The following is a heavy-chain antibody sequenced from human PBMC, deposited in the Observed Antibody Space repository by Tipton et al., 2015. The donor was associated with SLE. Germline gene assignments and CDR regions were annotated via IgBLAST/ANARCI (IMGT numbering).Heavy chain of an antibody. CDR3: ARDGGAGRAALDI. V-gene: IGHV4-61*02. Sequence: LRLSCTVSGGPISTKNYYWSWIRQPAGKGLEWIGRIYDIGNTNFNPSLKSRVTISIDTSKNQVPLKLTSVTAADTAVYYCARDGGAGRAALDIWGQGTAVTVSS. J-gene: IGHJ3*02. CDR1: GGPISTKNYY. D-gene: IGHD3-16*01. CDR2: IYDIGNT.